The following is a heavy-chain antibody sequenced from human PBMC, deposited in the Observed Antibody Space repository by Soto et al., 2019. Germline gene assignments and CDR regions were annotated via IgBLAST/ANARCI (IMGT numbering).Heavy chain of an antibody. Sequence: QVQLVESGGGVVQPGRSLRLSCAASGFTFSSYGMHWVRQAPGKGLEWVAVIWYDGSNKYYADSVKGRFTISRDNSKNTLYLQINSLRAEDTAVYYCARAKTYSRALFDYWGQGTLVTVSS. D-gene: IGHD6-25*01. J-gene: IGHJ4*02. CDR1: GFTFSSYG. V-gene: IGHV3-33*01. CDR3: ARAKTYSRALFDY. CDR2: IWYDGSNK.